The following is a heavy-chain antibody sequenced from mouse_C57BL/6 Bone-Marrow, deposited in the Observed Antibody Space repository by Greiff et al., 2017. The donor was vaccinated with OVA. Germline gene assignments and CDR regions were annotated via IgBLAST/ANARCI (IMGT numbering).Heavy chain of an antibody. Sequence: QVQLQQPGTELVKPGASVKLSCKASGYTFTSYWMHWVKERPGQGLEWIGNINPSNGGTNYNEKFKSKATLTVDKSSSTAYMQLSSLTSEDSAVYYCARDGSSYWYFDVWGTGTTVTVSS. J-gene: IGHJ1*03. D-gene: IGHD1-1*01. CDR2: INPSNGGT. V-gene: IGHV1-53*01. CDR3: ARDGSSYWYFDV. CDR1: GYTFTSYW.